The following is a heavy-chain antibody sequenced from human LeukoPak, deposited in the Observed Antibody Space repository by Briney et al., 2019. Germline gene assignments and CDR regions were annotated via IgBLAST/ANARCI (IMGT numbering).Heavy chain of an antibody. CDR2: MNPNSGNT. CDR3: ASSRTGSGSLSSFDY. D-gene: IGHD3-10*01. J-gene: IGHJ4*02. V-gene: IGHV1-8*01. CDR1: GYTFTSYD. Sequence: GASVKVSCKASGYTFTSYDNNWVRQATGQGLEWMGWMNPNSGNTGYAQKFQGRVTMTRNTSISTAYMGLSSLRSEDTAVYYCASSRTGSGSLSSFDYWGQGTLVTVSS.